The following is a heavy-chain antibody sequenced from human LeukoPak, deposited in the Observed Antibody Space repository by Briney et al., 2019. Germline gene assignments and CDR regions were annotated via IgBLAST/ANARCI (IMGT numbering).Heavy chain of an antibody. CDR1: GFTFSSYW. V-gene: IGHV3-74*01. CDR2: MNSEGNST. Sequence: PGGSLRLSCAASGFTFSSYWMHWVRQAPGKGLVWVSRMNSEGNSTSYADSVKGRFTISRDNAKNTLYLQMNSLRAEDTAVYYCASSVQLWSPTLYWGQGTLVTVSS. J-gene: IGHJ4*02. CDR3: ASSVQLWSPTLY. D-gene: IGHD5-18*01.